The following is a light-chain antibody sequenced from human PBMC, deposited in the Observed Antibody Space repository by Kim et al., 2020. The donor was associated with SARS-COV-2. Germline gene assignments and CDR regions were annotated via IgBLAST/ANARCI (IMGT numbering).Light chain of an antibody. CDR2: QDN. Sequence: SYELTQPPSVSVSPGQTATITCSGDRLGNKYASWYQHKPGQSPLLLIYQDNERPSGVPGRFSGSNSGNTATLTISETQPMDDADYYCQAWDSNTGVFGPG. CDR3: QAWDSNTGV. CDR1: RLGNKY. V-gene: IGLV3-1*01. J-gene: IGLJ1*01.